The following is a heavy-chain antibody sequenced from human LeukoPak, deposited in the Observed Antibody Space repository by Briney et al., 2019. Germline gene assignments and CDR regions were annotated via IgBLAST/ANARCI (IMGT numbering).Heavy chain of an antibody. J-gene: IGHJ4*02. V-gene: IGHV3-48*03. CDR2: IGSSGTVT. CDR3: AREPTIPYFDY. D-gene: IGHD4/OR15-4a*01. Sequence: GGSLRLSCAASGFTFSTYEMNWVRQAPGKGLEWVSYIGSSGTVTYYADSVKGRFTISRDNAKKSLYLQMNSLRAEDTAVYYCAREPTIPYFDYWGQGTLVTVPS. CDR1: GFTFSTYE.